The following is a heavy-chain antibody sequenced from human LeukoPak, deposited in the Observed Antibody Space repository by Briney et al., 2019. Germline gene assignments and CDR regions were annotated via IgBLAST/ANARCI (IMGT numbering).Heavy chain of an antibody. CDR3: ARAISSGWYYFDY. CDR2: ISAYNGNT. J-gene: IGHJ4*02. V-gene: IGHV1-18*01. D-gene: IGHD6-19*01. Sequence: ASVKVFCKASGYTFTSYGISWVRQAPGQGLEWMGWISAYNGNTNYAQKFQGRVTITADESTSTAYMELSSLRSEDTAVYYCARAISSGWYYFDYWGQGTLVTVSS. CDR1: GYTFTSYG.